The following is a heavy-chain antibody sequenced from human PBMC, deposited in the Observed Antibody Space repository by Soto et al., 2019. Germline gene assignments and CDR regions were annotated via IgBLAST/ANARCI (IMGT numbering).Heavy chain of an antibody. CDR1: GFKFGDFG. J-gene: IGHJ4*02. Sequence: EVNLVESGGDLVQPGRSLRLSCTASGFKFGDFGLSWVRQAPGKGLEWISFIRSNIYGGTTDYAASVKGRFIISRDDSKGVVYLQMSNLPTEDTAVYYCTRDRDPFEYWGQGVLVTVSS. CDR2: IRSNIYGGTT. V-gene: IGHV3-49*04. CDR3: TRDRDPFEY.